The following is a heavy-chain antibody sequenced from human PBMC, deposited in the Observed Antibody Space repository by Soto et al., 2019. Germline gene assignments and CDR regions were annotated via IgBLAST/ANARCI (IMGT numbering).Heavy chain of an antibody. D-gene: IGHD4-17*01. CDR2: ISAYNGNT. J-gene: IGHJ6*02. CDR3: ARVRELTTVVSHYYYYGMDV. Sequence: ASVKVSCKASGYTFTSYGISWVRQAPGQGLEWMGWISAYNGNTNYAQKLQGRVTMTTDTSTSTAYMELRSLRSDDTAVYYCARVRELTTVVSHYYYYGMDVWGQGTTVTVSS. V-gene: IGHV1-18*04. CDR1: GYTFTSYG.